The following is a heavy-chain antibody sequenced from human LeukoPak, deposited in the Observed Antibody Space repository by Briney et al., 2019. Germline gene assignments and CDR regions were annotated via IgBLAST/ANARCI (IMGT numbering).Heavy chain of an antibody. CDR3: ARDSPDGSGTYYNDSPDY. V-gene: IGHV1-18*01. Sequence: ASVKVSCKASGYTFTTYGISWVRQAPGQGLEWLGRISVYNGNTNYAQMLQGRVTMTTDTSTSTAYMDLRSLRSDDTAIYYCARDSPDGSGTYYNDSPDYWGQGTLVTVSS. CDR2: ISVYNGNT. D-gene: IGHD3-10*01. J-gene: IGHJ4*02. CDR1: GYTFTTYG.